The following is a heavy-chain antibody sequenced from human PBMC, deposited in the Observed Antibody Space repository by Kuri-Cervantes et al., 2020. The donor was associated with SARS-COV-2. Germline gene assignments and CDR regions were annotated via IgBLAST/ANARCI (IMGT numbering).Heavy chain of an antibody. Sequence: CAASGFTFSSYAMSWVRQAPGKGLEWASGISWNSGSIGYADSVKGRFTISRDNAKNSLYLQMNSLRAEDTAVYYCALMGQRLQYYFDYWGQGTLVTVSS. J-gene: IGHJ4*02. CDR3: ALMGQRLQYYFDY. CDR1: GFTFSSYA. CDR2: ISWNSGSI. V-gene: IGHV3-9*01. D-gene: IGHD5-12*01.